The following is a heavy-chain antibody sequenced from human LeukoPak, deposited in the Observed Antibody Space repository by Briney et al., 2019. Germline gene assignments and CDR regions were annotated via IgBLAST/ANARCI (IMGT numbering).Heavy chain of an antibody. CDR2: IYSSGST. CDR1: GGSITTYY. J-gene: IGHJ6*02. Sequence: SETLSLTCTVSGGSITTYYWTWIRQPPGKGLEWIGYIYSSGSTNYNPSLKSRVTISVDTSRNQFSLKLSSVTAADTAVYYCARVSTLTYYDILTGSLPDGMDVWGQGTTVTVSS. D-gene: IGHD3-9*01. CDR3: ARVSTLTYYDILTGSLPDGMDV. V-gene: IGHV4-59*01.